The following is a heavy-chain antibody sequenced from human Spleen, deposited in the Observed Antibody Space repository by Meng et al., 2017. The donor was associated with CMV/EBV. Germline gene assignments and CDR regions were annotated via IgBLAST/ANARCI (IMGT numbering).Heavy chain of an antibody. CDR2: VSAENGDT. Sequence: KASGYNCNIYGITGVQQAPGQGLEWVGWVSAENGDTDYGQKFKGRVTVTADTFTNTAYMEIRSLRSDDSAMYYCARAGAAVTTNFDLWGQGTLVTVSS. J-gene: IGHJ4*02. CDR1: GYNCNIYG. D-gene: IGHD4-17*01. CDR3: ARAGAAVTTNFDL. V-gene: IGHV1-18*01.